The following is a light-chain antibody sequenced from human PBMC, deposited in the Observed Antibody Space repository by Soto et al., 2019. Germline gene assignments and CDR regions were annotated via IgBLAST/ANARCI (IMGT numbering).Light chain of an antibody. CDR3: AAWDDSLDGVV. CDR1: SSNIGSNT. V-gene: IGLV1-44*01. Sequence: QLVLTRPPSASGTPGQRVTISCSGSSSNIGSNTVNWYQQLPGTAPKLLIYSNNQRPSGVPDRFSGSKSGTSASLAISGLQSEDEGDYNCAAWDDSLDGVVFGGGTKLTVL. CDR2: SNN. J-gene: IGLJ2*01.